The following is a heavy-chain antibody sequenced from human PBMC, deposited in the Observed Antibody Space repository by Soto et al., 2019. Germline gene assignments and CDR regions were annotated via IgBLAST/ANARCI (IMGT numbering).Heavy chain of an antibody. V-gene: IGHV3-15*07. Sequence: PGGSLRLSCAASGFPFNNAWINWVRQVPGKGLEWVGRVKSKADGGSGDYAAPVKGRFVVSRDDSKDIVYLQMNSLKIEDTGVYYCTTDSRTTLPEIRFDYWGHGTQVIVSS. J-gene: IGHJ4*01. CDR1: GFPFNNAW. D-gene: IGHD1-26*01. CDR3: TTDSRTTLPEIRFDY. CDR2: VKSKADGGSG.